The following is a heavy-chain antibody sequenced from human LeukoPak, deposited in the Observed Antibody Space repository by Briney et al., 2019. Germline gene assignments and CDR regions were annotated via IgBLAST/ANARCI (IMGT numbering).Heavy chain of an antibody. CDR1: GGSFSGYY. CDR2: VNHSGST. CDR3: ARRSMWLAKANWFDP. V-gene: IGHV4-34*01. Sequence: SETLSLTCAVYGGSFSGYYWSWIRQPPGKGLEWIGEVNHSGSTNYNPSLKSRVTISVDTSKNQFSLKLSSVTAADTAVYYCARRSMWLAKANWFDPWGQGTLVIVSS. J-gene: IGHJ5*02. D-gene: IGHD6-19*01.